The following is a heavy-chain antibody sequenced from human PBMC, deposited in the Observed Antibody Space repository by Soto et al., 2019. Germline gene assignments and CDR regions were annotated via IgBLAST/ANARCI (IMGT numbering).Heavy chain of an antibody. CDR1: GFTFSSYS. Sequence: PVGSLILSCAASGFTFSSYSMNWVRQAPGKGLEWVSSISSSSSYIYYADSVKGRFTISRDNAKNSLYLQMNSLRAEDTAVYYCARDGNTATARFDYWGQGTLVTVSS. V-gene: IGHV3-21*01. D-gene: IGHD5-18*01. CDR3: ARDGNTATARFDY. CDR2: ISSSSSYI. J-gene: IGHJ4*02.